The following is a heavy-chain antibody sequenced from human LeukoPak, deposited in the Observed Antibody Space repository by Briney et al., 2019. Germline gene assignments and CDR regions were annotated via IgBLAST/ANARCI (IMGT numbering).Heavy chain of an antibody. Sequence: GGSLRLSCAASGLTFSTYAMSWVRQAPGKGLEWVSTIGSSGVSTYYADSVKGRFTISRDNSKNTLYLQMNSRGADDTAVYYCARTRTYSGYDWDYWGQGTLVTVSS. D-gene: IGHD5-12*01. J-gene: IGHJ4*02. CDR3: ARTRTYSGYDWDY. CDR1: GLTFSTYA. CDR2: IGSSGVST. V-gene: IGHV3-23*01.